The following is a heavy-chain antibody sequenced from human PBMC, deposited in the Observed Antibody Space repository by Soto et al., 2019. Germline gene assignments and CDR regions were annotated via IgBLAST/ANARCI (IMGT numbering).Heavy chain of an antibody. V-gene: IGHV3-33*01. CDR1: GFTFSSYG. D-gene: IGHD4-17*01. CDR2: IWFDGSDK. J-gene: IGHJ4*02. Sequence: QVHLVESGGGVVQPGRSLRLSCAASGFTFSSYGMHWVRQAPGKGLEWVAVIWFDGSDKYYADSVKGRFTISRDNSKNTLYLEMNSLTVEDTAVYYCVRGPRHHYGDHWGQGTLVTVSS. CDR3: VRGPRHHYGDH.